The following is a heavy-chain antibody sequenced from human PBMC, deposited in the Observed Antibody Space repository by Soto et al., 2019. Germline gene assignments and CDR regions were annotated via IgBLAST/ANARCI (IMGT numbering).Heavy chain of an antibody. V-gene: IGHV4-59*01. D-gene: IGHD3-22*01. CDR1: GGSISSYY. CDR3: ARAPYYYDSSGYYPFDY. Sequence: SETLSLTCTVSGGSISSYYWSWIRQPPGKGLEWIGYIYYSGSTNYNPSLKSRVTISVDTSKNQFSLKLSSVTAADTAVYYCARAPYYYDSSGYYPFDYWGQVTLVTVSS. CDR2: IYYSGST. J-gene: IGHJ4*02.